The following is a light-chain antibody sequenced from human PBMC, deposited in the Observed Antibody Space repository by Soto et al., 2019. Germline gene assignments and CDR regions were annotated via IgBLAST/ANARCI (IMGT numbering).Light chain of an antibody. J-gene: IGKJ4*01. V-gene: IGKV3-11*01. CDR1: QSVSSY. CDR2: DAS. CDR3: QQRSNWPG. Sequence: ENVLTQSPATLSLSPGERATLYCRASQSVSSYLAWYQQKPGQAPRLLIYDASNRATGIPARFSGSGSGTDFTLTISSLEPEDFAVYYCQQRSNWPGFGGGTKVDIK.